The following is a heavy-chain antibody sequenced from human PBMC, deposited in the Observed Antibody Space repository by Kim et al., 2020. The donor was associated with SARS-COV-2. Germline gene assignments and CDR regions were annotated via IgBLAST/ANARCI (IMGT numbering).Heavy chain of an antibody. J-gene: IGHJ2*01. D-gene: IGHD2-21*02. CDR3: ARDGYCGGDCYPYWYFDL. Sequence: KRRVTMSVDTSKTQFSLKLSSVTAADTAVYYCARDGYCGGDCYPYWYFDLWGRGTLVTVSS. V-gene: IGHV4-4*06.